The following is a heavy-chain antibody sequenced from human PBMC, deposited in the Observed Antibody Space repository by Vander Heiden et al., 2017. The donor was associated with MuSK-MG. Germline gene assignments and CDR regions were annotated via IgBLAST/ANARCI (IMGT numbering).Heavy chain of an antibody. CDR3: ARHGDFWSGYYGGPLDY. V-gene: IGHV4-39*01. D-gene: IGHD3-3*01. CDR2: IYYSGST. CDR1: GGSISSSRSY. Sequence: QLQLQESGPGLVKPSETLSLTCTVSGGSISSSRSYGGWIRQPPGKGLEWIGSIYYSGSTYYNPSLKSRVTISVDTSKNQFSLKLSSVTAADTAVYYCARHGDFWSGYYGGPLDYWGQGTLVTVSS. J-gene: IGHJ4*02.